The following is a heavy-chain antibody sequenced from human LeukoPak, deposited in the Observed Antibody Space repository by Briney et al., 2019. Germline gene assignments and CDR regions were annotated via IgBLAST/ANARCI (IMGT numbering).Heavy chain of an antibody. CDR1: GFTFSSYE. D-gene: IGHD3-22*01. CDR3: ARGGYYDSSGLDYFDY. J-gene: IGHJ4*02. CDR2: ISSSSSTI. V-gene: IGHV3-48*01. Sequence: GGSLRLSCAASGFTFSSYEMNWVRQAPGKGLEWVSYISSSSSTIYYADSVKGRFTISRDNAKNSLYLQMNSLRAEDTAVYYCARGGYYDSSGLDYFDYWGQGTLVTVSS.